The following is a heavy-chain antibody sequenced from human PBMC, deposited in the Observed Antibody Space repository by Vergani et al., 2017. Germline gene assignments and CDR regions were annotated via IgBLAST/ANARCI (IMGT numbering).Heavy chain of an antibody. CDR1: GFSFSDYA. CDR2: ISGSGSTT. Sequence: EVQLLESGGGLVQPGGSLRPSCAASGFSFSDYAMSWVRQAPGKGLEWVAAISGSGSTTYYADSVKGRFTVSRDNSKNTLFLQMNSLGAEDTAVYYCAKKGFCVTSSCYTTPMDTLQYWGQGALVTVSS. D-gene: IGHD2-2*01. CDR3: AKKGFCVTSSCYTTPMDTLQY. J-gene: IGHJ4*02. V-gene: IGHV3-23*01.